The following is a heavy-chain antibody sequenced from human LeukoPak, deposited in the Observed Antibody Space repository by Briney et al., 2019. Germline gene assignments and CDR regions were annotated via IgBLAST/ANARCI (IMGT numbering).Heavy chain of an antibody. Sequence: ASVKVSCKASGYTFTSYDINWVRQATGQGLEWMGWMNPNSGNTGYAQKFQGRVTMTRNTSISTAYMELSSLRSEDTAVYYCARGLWFGELLVDGFDYWGQGTLVAVSS. D-gene: IGHD3-10*01. CDR1: GYTFTSYD. CDR3: ARGLWFGELLVDGFDY. V-gene: IGHV1-8*01. CDR2: MNPNSGNT. J-gene: IGHJ4*02.